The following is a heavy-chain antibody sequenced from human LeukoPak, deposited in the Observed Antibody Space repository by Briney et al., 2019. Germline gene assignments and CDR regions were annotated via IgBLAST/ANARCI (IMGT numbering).Heavy chain of an antibody. CDR3: ARLSLPTGDLYYFDY. V-gene: IGHV4-61*02. Sequence: SETLSLTCTVSGGSLSSGGYYWSWIRQPAGKGLEWIGRICTNGNTNYNPSLKSRVTISVDTSKNQFSLKLSSVTAADTSVYYCARLSLPTGDLYYFDYWGQGTLVTVAS. CDR1: GGSLSSGGYY. D-gene: IGHD7-27*01. J-gene: IGHJ4*02. CDR2: ICTNGNT.